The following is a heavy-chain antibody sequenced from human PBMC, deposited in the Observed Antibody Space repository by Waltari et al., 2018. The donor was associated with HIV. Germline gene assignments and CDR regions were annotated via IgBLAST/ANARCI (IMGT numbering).Heavy chain of an antibody. V-gene: IGHV1-2*02. CDR3: ARVFRGTVNYFDSRLGH. CDR2: VNPIGGGK. Sequence: QVQLVQSGAEVKKPGASVKVSCKASGYTFSDYYMHWVRQAPGQGLEWMGWVNPIGGGKRYAEKCQGRVTMTRDTSIITAYMGLSRLRVDDTAVYYCARVFRGTVNYFDSRLGHWGQGTLVTVSS. D-gene: IGHD3-22*01. CDR1: GYTFSDYY. J-gene: IGHJ5*02.